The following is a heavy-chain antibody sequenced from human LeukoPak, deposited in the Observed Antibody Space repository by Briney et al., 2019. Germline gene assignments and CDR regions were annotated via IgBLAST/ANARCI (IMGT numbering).Heavy chain of an antibody. CDR1: GFTFSSYG. D-gene: IGHD2-2*01. J-gene: IGHJ4*02. CDR2: FSATGNTM. V-gene: IGHV3-48*04. CDR3: ARAVFYQFDY. Sequence: QPGGSPRLSCAASGFTFSSYGMNWVRQAPGKGLEWISYFSATGNTMYYADSVRGRFTISRDNAMNSLHLQMNSLRAEDTAVYYCARAVFYQFDYWGQGALVTVSS.